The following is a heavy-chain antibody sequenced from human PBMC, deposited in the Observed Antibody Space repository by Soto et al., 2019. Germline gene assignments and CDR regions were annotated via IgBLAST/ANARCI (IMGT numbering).Heavy chain of an antibody. CDR2: ISGSGGST. V-gene: IGHV3-23*01. CDR1: GSTFSSYA. Sequence: GSLRLSCAASGSTFSSYAMSWVRQAPGKGLEWVSAISGSGGSTYYADSVKGRFTISRDNSKNTLYLQMNSLRAEDTAVYYCAKGGLDHSNNFDYWGQGTLVTVSS. D-gene: IGHD4-4*01. J-gene: IGHJ4*02. CDR3: AKGGLDHSNNFDY.